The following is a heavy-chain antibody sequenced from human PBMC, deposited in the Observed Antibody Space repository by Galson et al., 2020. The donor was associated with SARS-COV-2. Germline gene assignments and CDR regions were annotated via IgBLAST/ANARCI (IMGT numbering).Heavy chain of an antibody. CDR3: ARGQYHSGWYGRYFDY. J-gene: IGHJ4*02. CDR2: FPSGGSA. V-gene: IGHV4-61*09. D-gene: IGHD6-19*01. Sequence: SETLSLTCSVSGGSINSGYYYWLWIRQPAGVGLEWLRHFPSGGSAKYNPSLESRVAMSIATSMNSFSLSLTSVTAADTAVYFCARGQYHSGWYGRYFDYWGQGIVVTVSA. CDR1: GGSINSGYYY.